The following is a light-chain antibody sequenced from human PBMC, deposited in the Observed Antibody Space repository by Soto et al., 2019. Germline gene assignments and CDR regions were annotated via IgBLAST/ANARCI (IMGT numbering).Light chain of an antibody. CDR2: DAS. Sequence: EIVFTQSPAPLSFSPGEKATPSCRASQSVSSYLAWYQQKPGQAPRLLIYDASNRATGIPARFSGSGSGTDFTLTISSLEPEDFAVYYCQQRSNWPPWTFGQGTKVDIK. V-gene: IGKV3-11*01. J-gene: IGKJ1*01. CDR3: QQRSNWPPWT. CDR1: QSVSSY.